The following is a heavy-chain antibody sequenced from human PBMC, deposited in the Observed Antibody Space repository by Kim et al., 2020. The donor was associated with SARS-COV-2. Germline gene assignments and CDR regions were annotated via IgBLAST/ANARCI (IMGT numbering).Heavy chain of an antibody. CDR1: GYTFTGYY. V-gene: IGHV1-2*02. CDR2: INPNSGGT. Sequence: ASVKVSCKASGYTFTGYYMHWVRQAPGQGLEWMGWINPNSGGTNYAQKFQGRVTMTRDTSISTAYMELSRLRSDDTAVYYCARVYCGGDCNWFDPWGQGTLVTVSS. CDR3: ARVYCGGDCNWFDP. J-gene: IGHJ5*02. D-gene: IGHD2-21*02.